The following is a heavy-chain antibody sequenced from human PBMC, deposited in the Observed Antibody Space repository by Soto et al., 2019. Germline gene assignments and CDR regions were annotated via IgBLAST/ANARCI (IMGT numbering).Heavy chain of an antibody. Sequence: QVQLVESGGGLVKPGGSLRLSCAASGFTFSDYYMSWIRQAPGKGLEWVSYISSSSSYTNYADSVKGRFTISRDNAKNSLYLQMNSLRAEDTAVYYCAGYDYGDTYFDYWGQGTLVTVSS. V-gene: IGHV3-11*06. D-gene: IGHD4-17*01. CDR3: AGYDYGDTYFDY. CDR2: ISSSSSYT. J-gene: IGHJ4*02. CDR1: GFTFSDYY.